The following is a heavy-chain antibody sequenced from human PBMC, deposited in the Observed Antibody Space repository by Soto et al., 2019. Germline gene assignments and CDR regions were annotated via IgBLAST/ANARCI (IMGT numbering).Heavy chain of an antibody. CDR1: GFTFSSYA. V-gene: IGHV3-23*01. CDR2: ISGSGGST. CDR3: AKDRFYYDSSGLLGNYGMDV. J-gene: IGHJ6*02. Sequence: GGSLRLSCAASGFTFSSYAMSWVRQAPGKGLELVSAISGSGGSTYYADSVKGRFTISRDNSKNTLYLQMNSLRAEDTAVYYCAKDRFYYDSSGLLGNYGMDVWGQGTTVTVSS. D-gene: IGHD3-22*01.